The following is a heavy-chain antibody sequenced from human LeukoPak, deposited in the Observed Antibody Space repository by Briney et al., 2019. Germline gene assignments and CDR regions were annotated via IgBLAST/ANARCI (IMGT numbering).Heavy chain of an antibody. D-gene: IGHD6-19*01. CDR1: GFTFSGYA. V-gene: IGHV3-23*01. CDR3: AKVGVAGGYYWFDP. CDR2: ITGSGGYT. J-gene: IGHJ5*02. Sequence: GGSLRLSCAASGFTFSGYAVSWVRQAPGKGLEWVSAITGSGGYTYNADSVKGRFTISRDNSKNTLYLQMNSLRAEDTAVYYCAKVGVAGGYYWFDPWGQGTLVTVSS.